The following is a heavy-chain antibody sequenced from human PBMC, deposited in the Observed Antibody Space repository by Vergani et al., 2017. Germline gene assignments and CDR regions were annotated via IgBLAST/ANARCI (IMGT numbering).Heavy chain of an antibody. Sequence: QVQLQESGPGLVKPSQTLSLTCTVSGGSISSGSYYWSWIRQPAGKGLEWIGRIYTSGSTNYNPSLKSRVTISVDTSKNQFSLKLSSVTAADTAVYYCARGGDYYDSSWDALGNYYYYYGMDVWGQGTTVTVSS. CDR2: IYTSGST. V-gene: IGHV4-61*02. J-gene: IGHJ6*02. CDR1: GGSISSGSYY. CDR3: ARGGDYYDSSWDALGNYYYYYGMDV. D-gene: IGHD3-22*01.